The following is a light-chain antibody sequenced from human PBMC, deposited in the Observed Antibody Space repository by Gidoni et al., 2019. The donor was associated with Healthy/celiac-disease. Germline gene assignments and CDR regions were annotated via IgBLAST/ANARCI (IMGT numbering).Light chain of an antibody. CDR3: QQRSNWPQVT. CDR2: DAS. Sequence: EIVLTQSPATLSLSPGARATLSCRASQSVSSNLAWYQQKPGQAPRLLMYDASNRATGIPARFSGCGSGTDFTLTISSLEPEDFAVYYCQQRSNWPQVTFGPGTKVDIK. V-gene: IGKV3-11*01. CDR1: QSVSSN. J-gene: IGKJ3*01.